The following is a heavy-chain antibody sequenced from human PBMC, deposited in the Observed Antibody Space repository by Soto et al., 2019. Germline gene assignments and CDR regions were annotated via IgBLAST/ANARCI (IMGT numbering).Heavy chain of an antibody. CDR2: IYYSGST. J-gene: IGHJ5*02. CDR3: ASSGYSGYEENWFDP. V-gene: IGHV4-59*08. D-gene: IGHD5-12*01. Sequence: PSETLSLTCTVSGGSISSYYWSWIRQPPGKGLEWIGYIYYSGSTNYNPSLKSRVTISVDTSKNQFSLKLSSVTAADTAVYYCASSGYSGYEENWFDPWGQGTLVTVS. CDR1: GGSISSYY.